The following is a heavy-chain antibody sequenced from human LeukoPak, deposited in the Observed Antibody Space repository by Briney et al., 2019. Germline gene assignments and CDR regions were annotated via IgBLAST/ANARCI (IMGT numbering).Heavy chain of an antibody. D-gene: IGHD5-18*01. V-gene: IGHV2-5*01. CDR1: GFSLHSPAVG. CDR2: IYGSDDK. J-gene: IGHJ4*02. CDR3: ARQGYGYVYFDF. Sequence: SGPTLVKPTETLTLTCTFSGFSLHSPAVGVGWLRQPPGKALEWLALIYGSDDKRYMPSLQNRLTITKDTSKNLVVLTMANVDPVDTATYYCARQGYGYVYFDFWGRGSLVTVSS.